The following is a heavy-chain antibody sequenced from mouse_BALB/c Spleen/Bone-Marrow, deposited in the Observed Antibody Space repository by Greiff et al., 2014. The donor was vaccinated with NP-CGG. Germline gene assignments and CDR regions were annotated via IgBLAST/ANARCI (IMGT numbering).Heavy chain of an antibody. CDR1: GFNIKDTY. D-gene: IGHD1-1*01. CDR2: IDPANGNT. J-gene: IGHJ2*01. CDR3: ARYYYGSSYFDY. Sequence: VQLKEFGAELVKPGAPVKLSCTASGFNIKDTYMHWVKQRPEQGLEWIGRIDPANGNTKYDPKFQGKATITADTSSNTAYLQLSSLTSEYTAVYYCARYYYGSSYFDYWGQGTTLTVSS. V-gene: IGHV14-3*02.